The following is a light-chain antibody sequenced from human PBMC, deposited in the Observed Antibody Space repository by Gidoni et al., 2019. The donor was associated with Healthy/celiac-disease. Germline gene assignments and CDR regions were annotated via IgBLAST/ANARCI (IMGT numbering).Light chain of an antibody. CDR3: QQYNNWPPLT. V-gene: IGKV3-15*01. Sequence: ELVMTQSPATLSVSPVERATLSCRASQSVSSNLAWYQQKPGQAPRLLIYGASTRATGIPARFSGSGSGTEFTLTISSLQSEDFAVYYCQQYNNWPPLTFGGGTKVEIK. CDR2: GAS. CDR1: QSVSSN. J-gene: IGKJ4*01.